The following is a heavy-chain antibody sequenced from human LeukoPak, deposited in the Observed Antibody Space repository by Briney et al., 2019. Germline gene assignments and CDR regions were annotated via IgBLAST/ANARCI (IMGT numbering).Heavy chain of an antibody. D-gene: IGHD4-11*01. J-gene: IGHJ4*02. CDR2: INPSGGST. CDR1: GYTFTSYY. CDR3: ARWTTTYLDY. Sequence: ASVKVSCRASGYTFTSYYIHWVRQAPGQGLEWMGIINPSGGSTNYAQKFQGRVTMTRDTSTSTVYMELSSLRSEDSAVYYCARWTTTYLDYWGQGTLVTVSS. V-gene: IGHV1-46*01.